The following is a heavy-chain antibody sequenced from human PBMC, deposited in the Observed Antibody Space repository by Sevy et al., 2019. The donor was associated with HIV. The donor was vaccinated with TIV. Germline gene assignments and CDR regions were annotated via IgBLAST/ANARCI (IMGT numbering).Heavy chain of an antibody. V-gene: IGHV1-2*06. CDR3: AREEIAVAANDAFDI. J-gene: IGHJ3*02. CDR1: GYTFTGYY. D-gene: IGHD6-19*01. Sequence: ASVKVSCKASGYTFTGYYMHWVRQAPGQGLEWMGRINPNGGGTNYAQKFQGRVTMTRDTSISTAYMELSRLGSDDTAVYYCAREEIAVAANDAFDIWGQGTMVTVSS. CDR2: INPNGGGT.